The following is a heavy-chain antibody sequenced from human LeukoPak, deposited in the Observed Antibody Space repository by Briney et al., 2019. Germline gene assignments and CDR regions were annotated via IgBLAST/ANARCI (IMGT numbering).Heavy chain of an antibody. CDR2: ISYDGSNK. CDR1: GFTFSSYG. V-gene: IGHV3-30*18. CDR3: AKGFPVAGKGGYYFDY. D-gene: IGHD6-19*01. Sequence: PGGSLRLSCAASGFTFSSYGMPWVRQAPGKGLEWVAVISYDGSNKYYADSVKGRFTISRDNSKNTLYLQMNSLRAEDTAVYYCAKGFPVAGKGGYYFDYWGQGTLVTVSS. J-gene: IGHJ4*02.